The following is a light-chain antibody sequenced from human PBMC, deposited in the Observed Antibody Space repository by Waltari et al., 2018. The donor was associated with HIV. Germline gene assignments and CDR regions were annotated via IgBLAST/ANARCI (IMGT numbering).Light chain of an antibody. CDR2: GAS. CDR1: QSVRSAS. Sequence: EIVLTQSPGTLSLSPGERDTLSCRASQSVRSASLAWYQQNPGQAPRLLSLGASSRAPGIPDRFSGSGAVTDFILTISRLEPEDGAVYYCQQYAASPLTFGGGTRVEIK. V-gene: IGKV3-20*01. J-gene: IGKJ4*01. CDR3: QQYAASPLT.